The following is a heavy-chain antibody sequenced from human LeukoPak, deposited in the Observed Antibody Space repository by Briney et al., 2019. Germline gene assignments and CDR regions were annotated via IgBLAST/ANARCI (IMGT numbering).Heavy chain of an antibody. CDR1: GYTFTSYG. Sequence: ASVKVSCKASGYTFTSYGISWVRQAPGQGLEWMGWISAYNGNTNYAQKLQGRVTMTTDTSTSTAYMGLRSLTSDDTAVYYCARASGVAAAGTTNHYYYYHYMDVCGEGATGTVSS. CDR2: ISAYNGNT. D-gene: IGHD6-13*01. V-gene: IGHV1-18*01. CDR3: ARASGVAAAGTTNHYYYYHYMDV. J-gene: IGHJ6*03.